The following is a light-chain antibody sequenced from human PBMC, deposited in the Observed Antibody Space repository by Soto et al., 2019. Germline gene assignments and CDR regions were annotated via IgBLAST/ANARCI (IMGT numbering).Light chain of an antibody. Sequence: QSALTQPASVSGSPGQSITISCTGTSSDIGAYDYVSWYQQHPGKAPKLMIYEVFRRPSGISDRFSGSKSGNTASLTISGLQAEDEADYYCSSYTTTSTLVFGGGTKVTVL. CDR3: SSYTTTSTLV. J-gene: IGLJ2*01. V-gene: IGLV2-14*03. CDR2: EVF. CDR1: SSDIGAYDY.